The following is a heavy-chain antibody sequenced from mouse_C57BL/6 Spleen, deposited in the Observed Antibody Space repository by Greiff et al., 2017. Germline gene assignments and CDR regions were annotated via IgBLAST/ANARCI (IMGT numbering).Heavy chain of an antibody. V-gene: IGHV1-81*01. J-gene: IGHJ4*01. D-gene: IGHD2-3*01. CDR3: AREGIYDGYYYAMDY. Sequence: QVHVKQSGAELARPGASVKLSCKASGYTFTSYGISWVKQRTGQGLEWIGEIYPRSGNTYYNEKFKGKATLTADKSSSTAYMELRSLTSEDSAVYFCAREGIYDGYYYAMDYWGQGTSVTVSS. CDR2: IYPRSGNT. CDR1: GYTFTSYG.